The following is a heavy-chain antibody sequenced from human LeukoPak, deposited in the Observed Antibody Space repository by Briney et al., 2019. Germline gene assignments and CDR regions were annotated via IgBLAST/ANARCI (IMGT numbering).Heavy chain of an antibody. CDR2: IKEDGSET. J-gene: IGHJ4*02. Sequence: HTGGSLRLSCAASGFTFSGYWMNWVRQAPGKGLEWVANIKEDGSETYYADSLKGRFTISRDNAENSLYLQMHSLRGEDTAVYYCVRDGSGSVEFDYWGQGTLVTVSS. D-gene: IGHD3-10*01. CDR1: GFTFSGYW. CDR3: VRDGSGSVEFDY. V-gene: IGHV3-7*01.